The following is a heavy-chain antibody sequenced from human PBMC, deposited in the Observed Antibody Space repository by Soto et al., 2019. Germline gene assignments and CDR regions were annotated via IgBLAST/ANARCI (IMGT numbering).Heavy chain of an antibody. CDR1: GGAFSGYT. Sequence: QVQLVQSGAEVKKPGSSMKVSCKASGGAFSGYTFNWVRQAPGQGLEWMGRLIPAVGQANNAQKFQGRLTITADESAGTVDLALTSLTSEDTAVYFCAGGAVHTPTWMGAWGQGTLVTVSS. J-gene: IGHJ5*02. D-gene: IGHD2-15*01. CDR3: AGGAVHTPTWMGA. V-gene: IGHV1-69*08. CDR2: LIPAVGQA.